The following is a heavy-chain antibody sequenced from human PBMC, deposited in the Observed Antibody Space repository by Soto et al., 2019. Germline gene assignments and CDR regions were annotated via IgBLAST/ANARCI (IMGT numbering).Heavy chain of an antibody. CDR1: GYSFTSYW. J-gene: IGHJ4*02. CDR2: INPSDSYT. D-gene: IGHD1-1*01. CDR3: ARHQAGIYPSFDY. Sequence: GESLKISCKGSGYSFTSYWISWVRKMPGKGLEWMGKINPSDSYTNYGPSFQGHVTISADKSISTAYLQWSSLKASDTAMYYCARHQAGIYPSFDYWGQGTLVTVSS. V-gene: IGHV5-10-1*01.